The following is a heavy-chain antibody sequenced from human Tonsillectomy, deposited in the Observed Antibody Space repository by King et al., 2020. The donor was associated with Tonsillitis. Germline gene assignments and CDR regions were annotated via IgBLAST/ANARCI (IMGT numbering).Heavy chain of an antibody. D-gene: IGHD4-17*01. CDR3: ARHLGDYGDPGEFDP. CDR2: IYYSGRT. Sequence: QLQESGPGLVKPSETLSLTCTVSGGSISSSSYYWGWIRQPPGKGLEWIGSIYYSGRTYYNPSLKSRVTISVDTSKNQFSLKLSSVTAADTAVYYCARHLGDYGDPGEFDPWGQGTLVTVSS. J-gene: IGHJ5*02. CDR1: GGSISSSSYY. V-gene: IGHV4-39*01.